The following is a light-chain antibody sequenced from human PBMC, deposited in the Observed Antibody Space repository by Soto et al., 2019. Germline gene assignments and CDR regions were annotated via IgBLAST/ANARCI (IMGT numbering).Light chain of an antibody. CDR1: SSNIGSNT. J-gene: IGLJ3*02. V-gene: IGLV1-44*01. Sequence: QPVLTQPPSASGTPGQRVTISCSGRSSNIGSNTVNWYQQLPGTAPKLLIYSNNQRPSGIPDRFSGSKSGTSASLAISGLQSEDEAEYYCATWDDSLNGWVFGGRTKLTVL. CDR3: ATWDDSLNGWV. CDR2: SNN.